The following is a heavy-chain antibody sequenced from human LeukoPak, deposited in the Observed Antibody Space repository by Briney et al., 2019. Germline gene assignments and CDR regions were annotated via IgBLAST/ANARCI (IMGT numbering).Heavy chain of an antibody. CDR1: GGSINTGSYF. J-gene: IGHJ4*02. CDR2: VNYSGRT. CDR3: ARHHRPYSTFDR. D-gene: IGHD2/OR15-2a*01. Sequence: PSETLSLTCTVSGGSINTGSYFWGWIRQPPGKGLEWIGSVNYSGRTYYSPSLKSRVTISVDMFKNQSSLKLTSVTAAATAVYYCARHHRPYSTFDRWGQGTLVTVSS. V-gene: IGHV4-39*01.